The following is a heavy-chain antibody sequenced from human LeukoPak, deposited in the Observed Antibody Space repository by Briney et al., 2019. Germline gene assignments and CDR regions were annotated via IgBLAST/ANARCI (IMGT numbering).Heavy chain of an antibody. D-gene: IGHD1-14*01. CDR3: ASQPFNRKYYFDY. J-gene: IGHJ4*02. Sequence: SETLSLTCAVYGGSFSGYYWSWIRQPPGKGLEWIGEINHSGSTNYNPSLKSRVTISVDTSKNQFSLKLSSVTAADTAVYYCASQPFNRKYYFDYWGQGTLVTVSS. CDR2: INHSGST. V-gene: IGHV4-34*01. CDR1: GGSFSGYY.